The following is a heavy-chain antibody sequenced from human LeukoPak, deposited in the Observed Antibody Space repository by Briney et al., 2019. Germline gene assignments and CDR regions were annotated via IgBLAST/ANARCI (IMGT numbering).Heavy chain of an antibody. CDR2: IYYSGST. CDR3: ARSFYDFWSGYAHSWFDP. Sequence: SETLSLTCTVSGGSISSYYWSWIRQPPGKGLEWIGYIYYSGSTNYNPSLKSRVTISVDTSKNQFSLKLSSVTAADTAVYYCARSFYDFWSGYAHSWFDPWGQGTLVTVSS. V-gene: IGHV4-59*12. D-gene: IGHD3-3*01. J-gene: IGHJ5*02. CDR1: GGSISSYY.